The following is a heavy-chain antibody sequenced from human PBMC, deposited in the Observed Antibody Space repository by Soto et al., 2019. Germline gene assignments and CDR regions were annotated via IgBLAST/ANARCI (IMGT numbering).Heavy chain of an antibody. V-gene: IGHV5-51*01. CDR2: IYPGDSDT. D-gene: IGHD1-1*01. CDR1: GYRFISYW. J-gene: IGHJ5*02. Sequence: EVQLVQSGAEVKKPGESLKISCKGSGYRFISYWIAWVRQMPGKGLEWMGIIYPGDSDTRYSPPFQGQVTISADKSTSTAYLQWSSLKASDTAMYYCARQVEMPTMEPNWFDPWGQGTLVTVSS. CDR3: ARQVEMPTMEPNWFDP.